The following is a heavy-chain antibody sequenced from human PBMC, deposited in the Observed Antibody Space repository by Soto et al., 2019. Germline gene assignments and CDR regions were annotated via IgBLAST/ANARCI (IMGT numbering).Heavy chain of an antibody. CDR3: ARGGYDFWSGPLGLYYYYYYYMDV. V-gene: IGHV3-33*01. J-gene: IGHJ6*03. D-gene: IGHD3-3*01. CDR2: IWYDGSNK. CDR1: GFTFSSYG. Sequence: GGSLRLSCAASGFTFSSYGMHWVRQAPGKGLEWVAVIWYDGSNKYYADSVKGRFTISRDNSKNTLYLQMNSLRAEDTAVYYCARGGYDFWSGPLGLYYYYYYYMDVWGKGTTVTVSS.